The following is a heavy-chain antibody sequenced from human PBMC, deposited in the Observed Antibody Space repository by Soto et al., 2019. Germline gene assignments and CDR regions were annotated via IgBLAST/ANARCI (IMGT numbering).Heavy chain of an antibody. J-gene: IGHJ4*02. CDR1: DFSLNIPRMG. CDR2: IFSTDEK. D-gene: IGHD4-17*01. CDR3: ARIINADYLDY. Sequence: SGPTVVNPTETLTLTCTVSDFSLNIPRMGVSWIRQPPGKALEWLAHIFSTDEKSYSTSLKSRLTISKDTSKSQVVLTMTNMDPVDTATYYCARIINADYLDYWGQGALVTVS. V-gene: IGHV2-26*01.